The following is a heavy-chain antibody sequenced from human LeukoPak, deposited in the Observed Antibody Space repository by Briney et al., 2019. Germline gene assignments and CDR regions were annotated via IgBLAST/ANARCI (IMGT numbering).Heavy chain of an antibody. CDR1: GGSISSYY. CDR3: ARDHSSSSEDY. V-gene: IGHV4-59*12. Sequence: SETLSLTCTVSGGSISSYYWSWIRQPPGKGLEWIGYIYYSGSTNYSPSLKSRVTISVDTSKNQFSLKLNSVTAADTAVYYCARDHSSSSEDYWGQGTLVTVSS. D-gene: IGHD6-13*01. CDR2: IYYSGST. J-gene: IGHJ4*02.